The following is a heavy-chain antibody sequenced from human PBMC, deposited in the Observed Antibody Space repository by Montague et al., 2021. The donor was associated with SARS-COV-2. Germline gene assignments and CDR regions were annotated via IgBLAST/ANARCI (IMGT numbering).Heavy chain of an antibody. CDR2: IYYSGST. CDR1: GGSISSGGYY. V-gene: IGHV4-31*03. Sequence: TLSLTCTVSGGSISSGGYYWSWIRQPPGKGLEWIGCIYYSGSTYYNPSLKSRVTISVDTSKNQLSLKLSSVTAADTAVYYCARSSAPSIMLFGVNNTYWYFDLGGRGTLVTVSS. CDR3: ARSSAPSIMLFGVNNTYWYFDL. D-gene: IGHD3-3*01. J-gene: IGHJ2*01.